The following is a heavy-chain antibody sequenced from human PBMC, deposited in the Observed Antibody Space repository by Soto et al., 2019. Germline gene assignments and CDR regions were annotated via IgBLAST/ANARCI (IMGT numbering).Heavy chain of an antibody. J-gene: IGHJ4*02. CDR3: AKEGDSSSWYPLVVAFDY. CDR2: ISGSGGST. V-gene: IGHV3-23*01. Sequence: GGSLRLSCAASGFTFSSYAMSWVRQAPGKGLEWVSAISGSGGSTYYADSVKGRFTISRDNSKNTLYLQMNSLRAEDTAVYYCAKEGDSSSWYPLVVAFDYWGQGTLVTVSS. D-gene: IGHD6-13*01. CDR1: GFTFSSYA.